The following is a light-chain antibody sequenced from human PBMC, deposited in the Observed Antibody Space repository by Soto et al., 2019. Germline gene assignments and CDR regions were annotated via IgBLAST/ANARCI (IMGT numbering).Light chain of an antibody. CDR3: HQYHSYSPSCT. J-gene: IGKJ1*01. Sequence: DIVMTQSPCTLSSSVGDTANITCRTSQSIKIYLNWYQQKPGKAPKILIYNASSLESGVPSRLCGSRSFRKFTLLTISLQADDYATFYCHQYHSYSPSCTFGQGTRVDIK. CDR2: NAS. V-gene: IGKV1-5*03. CDR1: QSIKIY.